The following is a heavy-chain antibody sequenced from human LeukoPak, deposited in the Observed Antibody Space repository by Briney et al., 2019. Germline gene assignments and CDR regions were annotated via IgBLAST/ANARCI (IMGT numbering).Heavy chain of an antibody. CDR1: GFTVSSNY. Sequence: EGSLRLSCAASGFTVSSNYMSWVRQAPGKGLEWVSVIYSGGSTYYADSVKGRFTISRDNSKNTLYLQMNSLRAEDTAVYYCAREYYYDSSASLDYWGQGTLVTVSS. CDR2: IYSGGST. J-gene: IGHJ4*02. CDR3: AREYYYDSSASLDY. V-gene: IGHV3-66*01. D-gene: IGHD3-22*01.